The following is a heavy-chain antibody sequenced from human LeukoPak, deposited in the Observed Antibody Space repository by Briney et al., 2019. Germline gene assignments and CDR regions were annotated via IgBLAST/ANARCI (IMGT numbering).Heavy chain of an antibody. Sequence: PSETLSLTCAVYGGSFSGYYWRWIRQPPGKGLEWIGEINHSGSTNYNPSLKSRVTISVDTSKNQFSLKLSSVTAADTAVYYCARRPVYCSSTSCAPRAFDYWGQGTLVTVSS. CDR2: INHSGST. CDR1: GGSFSGYY. V-gene: IGHV4-34*01. D-gene: IGHD2-2*01. J-gene: IGHJ4*02. CDR3: ARRPVYCSSTSCAPRAFDY.